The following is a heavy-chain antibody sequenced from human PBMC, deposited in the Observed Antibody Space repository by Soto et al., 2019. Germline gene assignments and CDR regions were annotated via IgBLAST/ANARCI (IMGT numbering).Heavy chain of an antibody. V-gene: IGHV1-2*04. D-gene: IGHD3-10*01. CDR1: GYTFTGYY. CDR3: ARELITMVRGFMGRRGMDV. CDR2: INPNSGGT. Sequence: QVQLVQSGAEVKKPGASVKVSCKASGYTFTGYYMHWVRQAPGQGLEWMGWINPNSGGTNYAQKFQGWVTMTRDPYISTAYMELSRLRSDDTAVYYCARELITMVRGFMGRRGMDVWGQGTTVTGSS. J-gene: IGHJ6*02.